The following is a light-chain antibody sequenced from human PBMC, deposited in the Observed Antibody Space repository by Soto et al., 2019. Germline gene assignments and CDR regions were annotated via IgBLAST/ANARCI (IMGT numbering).Light chain of an antibody. Sequence: DIQMTQSPSTLSGSVGDRVTITCRASQTISSWLAWYQQKPGKAPKLLIYKASTLTSGVPSRFSGSGSGTEFTLTISSLHPDDFASYYCQHYNSYSEAFGQGTKVELK. CDR3: QHYNSYSEA. CDR1: QTISSW. V-gene: IGKV1-5*03. CDR2: KAS. J-gene: IGKJ1*01.